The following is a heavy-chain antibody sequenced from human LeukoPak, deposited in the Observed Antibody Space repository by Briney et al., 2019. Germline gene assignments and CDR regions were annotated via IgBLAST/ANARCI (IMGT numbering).Heavy chain of an antibody. V-gene: IGHV3-23*01. Sequence: TGGSLRHSRAASGFTFSNYAMSWVRQAPGKGLEWVSSISSSADNTYHADSVKGRFTIARDNSKNTLYLQMNSLRAEDTAVYFCAKEFKSGKWYFDLWDRGTLVTVSS. CDR1: GFTFSNYA. CDR3: AKEFKSGKWYFDL. J-gene: IGHJ2*01. CDR2: ISSSADNT. D-gene: IGHD1-26*01.